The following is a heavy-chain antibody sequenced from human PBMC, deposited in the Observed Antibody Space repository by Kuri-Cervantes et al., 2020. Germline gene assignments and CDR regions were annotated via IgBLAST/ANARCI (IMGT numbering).Heavy chain of an antibody. CDR3: ARRPSGGYYFDI. CDR2: IYHSGSA. J-gene: IGHJ3*02. V-gene: IGHV4-4*02. Sequence: SQTLSLTCAVSGGSISNNEWLSWVRQPPGKGLEWIGEIYHSGSANYSPSLKSRVTISVDTSKNQFSLKLSSVTAADTAVYYCARRPSGGYYFDIRGQGTMVTVSS. CDR1: GGSISNNEW. D-gene: IGHD3-10*01.